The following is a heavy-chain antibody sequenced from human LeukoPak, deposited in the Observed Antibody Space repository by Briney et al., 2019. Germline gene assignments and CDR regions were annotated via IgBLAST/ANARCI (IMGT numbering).Heavy chain of an antibody. J-gene: IGHJ4*02. CDR2: ISSSGSTI. CDR1: GVTFSSYE. V-gene: IGHV3-48*03. Sequence: GGSLRRSCAASGVTFSSYEMDWVRQAPGKGLEWVSYISSSGSTIYYADSVKGRFTISRDNAKNSLYLQMNSLRAEDTAVYYCAKMARYSYVGVYYFDYWGQGTLVTVSS. CDR3: AKMARYSYVGVYYFDY. D-gene: IGHD5-18*01.